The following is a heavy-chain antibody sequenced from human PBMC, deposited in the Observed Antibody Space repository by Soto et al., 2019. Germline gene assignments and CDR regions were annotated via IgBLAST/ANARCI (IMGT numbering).Heavy chain of an antibody. V-gene: IGHV4-34*01. D-gene: IGHD3-10*01. Sequence: SETLSLTCAVYGGSFSGYYLSWIRQPPGKGLEWIGEINHSGSTNYNPSLKSRVTISVDKSKNQFSLKLSSVTAADTAVYYCASKFGELLADAFDIWGQGTMVTVSS. CDR3: ASKFGELLADAFDI. CDR2: INHSGST. J-gene: IGHJ3*02. CDR1: GGSFSGYY.